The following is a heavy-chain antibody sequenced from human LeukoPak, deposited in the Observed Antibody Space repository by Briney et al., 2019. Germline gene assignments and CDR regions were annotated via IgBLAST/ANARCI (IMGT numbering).Heavy chain of an antibody. CDR2: ISGSGGST. CDR1: GFTFSTYA. Sequence: GGSLRLSCAASGFTFSTYAMSWVRQAPGKGLEWVSLISGSGGSTYYADSVKGRFTISRDNGKDTLSLQMNSLRAEDTALYYCAKERLTTTTFDSWGRGTLVTVSS. V-gene: IGHV3-23*01. J-gene: IGHJ4*02. D-gene: IGHD4-11*01. CDR3: AKERLTTTTFDS.